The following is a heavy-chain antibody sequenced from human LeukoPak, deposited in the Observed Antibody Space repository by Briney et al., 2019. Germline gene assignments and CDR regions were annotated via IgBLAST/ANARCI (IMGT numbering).Heavy chain of an antibody. V-gene: IGHV4-61*01. CDR2: IYYSGST. D-gene: IGHD6-6*01. Sequence: SETLSLTCTVSGYSISSGYYWSWIRQPPGKGLEWIGYIYYSGSTNYNPSLKSRVTISVDTSKNQFSLKLSSVTAADTAVYYCARERWREYSSSMGVYYFDYWGQGTLVTVSS. J-gene: IGHJ4*02. CDR1: GYSISSGYY. CDR3: ARERWREYSSSMGVYYFDY.